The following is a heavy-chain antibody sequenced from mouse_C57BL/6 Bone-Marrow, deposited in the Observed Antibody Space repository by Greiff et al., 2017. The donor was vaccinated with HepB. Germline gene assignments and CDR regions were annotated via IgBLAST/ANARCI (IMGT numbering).Heavy chain of an antibody. CDR3: ARNLIYGSSYAWFAY. J-gene: IGHJ3*01. CDR2: INPYNGGT. V-gene: IGHV1-19*01. D-gene: IGHD1-1*01. Sequence: VQLQQSGPVLVKPGASVKMSCKASGYTFTDYYMNWVKQSHGKSLEWIGVINPYNGGTSYNQKFKGKATLTVDKSSSTAYMELNSLTSEDSAVYYCARNLIYGSSYAWFAYWGQGTLVTVSA. CDR1: GYTFTDYY.